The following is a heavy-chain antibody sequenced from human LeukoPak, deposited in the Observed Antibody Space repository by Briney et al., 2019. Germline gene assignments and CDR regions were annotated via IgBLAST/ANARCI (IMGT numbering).Heavy chain of an antibody. D-gene: IGHD4-17*01. V-gene: IGHV3-23*01. Sequence: GGSLRLSCTASGFTFSGYAMMWVRQAPGQGPEWVSAIRGGGGSEFYADTVKGRFTISRDNSKNTLCLQMNNLRPEDTAVYYCGRDPNGDYIGAFDMWGPGTMVTVSS. J-gene: IGHJ3*02. CDR3: GRDPNGDYIGAFDM. CDR1: GFTFSGYA. CDR2: IRGGGGSE.